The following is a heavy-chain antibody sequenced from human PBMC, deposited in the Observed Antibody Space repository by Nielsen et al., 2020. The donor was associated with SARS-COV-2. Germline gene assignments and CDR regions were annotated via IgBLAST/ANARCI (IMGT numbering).Heavy chain of an antibody. CDR3: ARDSAGPYYYYYYGMDV. CDR2: IKQDGSEK. CDR1: GFTFSSYW. V-gene: IGHV3-7*03. Sequence: LSLTCAASGFTFSSYWMSWVRQAPGKGLEWVANIKQDGSEKYYVDSVKGRFTISRDNAKNSLYLQMNSLRAEDTAVYYCARDSAGPYYYYYYGMDVWGQGTTVTVSS. J-gene: IGHJ6*02. D-gene: IGHD6-19*01.